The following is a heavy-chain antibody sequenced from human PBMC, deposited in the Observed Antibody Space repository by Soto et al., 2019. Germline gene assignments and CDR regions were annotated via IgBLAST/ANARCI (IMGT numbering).Heavy chain of an antibody. Sequence: PGGSLRLSCVASGITFSSFAMSWVRQAPGKGLEWVSAISGSGGSTYYADSVKGRFTISRDNSKNTLSLQMSSLRAEDTAVYYCTTDPVTMIVVVPSSGWGQGTLVTVSS. V-gene: IGHV3-23*01. CDR1: GITFSSFA. D-gene: IGHD3-22*01. J-gene: IGHJ4*02. CDR3: TTDPVTMIVVVPSSG. CDR2: ISGSGGST.